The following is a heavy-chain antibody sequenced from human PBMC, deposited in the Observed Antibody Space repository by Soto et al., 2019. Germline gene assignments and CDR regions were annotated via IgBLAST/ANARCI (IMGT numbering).Heavy chain of an antibody. J-gene: IGHJ4*02. D-gene: IGHD3-22*01. V-gene: IGHV1-18*01. Sequence: HVQLVQSGAEVKKPGASVKVSCKSSGYTFTDFGIGWVRQAPGHGLELVGWIGAFNGNTDYAQIFQCRVTMTADPPTIRDDCELSGAGSDGTVSYSHVKRGDSCCYRGSYYIDHWGQRTLVVVTS. CDR3: VKRGDSCCYRGSYYIDH. CDR2: IGAFNGNT. CDR1: GYTFTDFG.